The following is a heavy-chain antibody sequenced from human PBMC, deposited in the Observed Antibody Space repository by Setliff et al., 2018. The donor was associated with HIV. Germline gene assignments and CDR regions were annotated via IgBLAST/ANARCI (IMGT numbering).Heavy chain of an antibody. D-gene: IGHD1-26*01. CDR2: IHPNTGST. Sequence: ASVKVSCKASGYSFTGYYMHWVRQAPGHGLELMGRIHPNTGSTNYLQEFQGRVTITRDTSMSTVYMALTGLTSDDTAVYYCAKQGYSDSLYAFDVWGQGTMVTV. V-gene: IGHV1-2*06. CDR3: AKQGYSDSLYAFDV. CDR1: GYSFTGYY. J-gene: IGHJ3*01.